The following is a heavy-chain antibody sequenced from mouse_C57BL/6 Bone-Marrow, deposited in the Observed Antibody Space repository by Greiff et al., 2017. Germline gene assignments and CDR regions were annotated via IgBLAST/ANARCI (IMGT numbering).Heavy chain of an antibody. CDR1: GFTFSDYG. V-gene: IGHV5-15*01. J-gene: IGHJ4*01. CDR3: ARSDYDGLGDYAMDD. CDR2: ISNLAYSI. D-gene: IGHD2-4*01. Sequence: EVKLMESGGGLVQPGGSLKLSCAASGFTFSDYGMAWVRQAPRKGPEWVAFISNLAYSIHSADTVTGRFTISRENAKNTLYLEMSSLRSEDTAMYYCARSDYDGLGDYAMDDWGQGTSVTVSS.